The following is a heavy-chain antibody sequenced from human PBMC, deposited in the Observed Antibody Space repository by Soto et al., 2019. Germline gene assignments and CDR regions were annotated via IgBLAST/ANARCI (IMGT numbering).Heavy chain of an antibody. D-gene: IGHD1-7*01. Sequence: PSETLSLTCTVSGGSISSYYWSWIRQPPGKGLEWIGYTYYSGSTYYNPSLKSRVTISVDTSKNQFSLKLSSVTAADTAVYYCARDSTGTTSYYGMDVWGQGTTVTVSS. J-gene: IGHJ6*02. CDR1: GGSISSYY. V-gene: IGHV4-59*12. CDR3: ARDSTGTTSYYGMDV. CDR2: TYYSGST.